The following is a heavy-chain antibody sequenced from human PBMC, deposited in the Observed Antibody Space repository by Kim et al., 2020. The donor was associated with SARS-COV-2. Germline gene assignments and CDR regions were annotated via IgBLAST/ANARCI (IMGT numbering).Heavy chain of an antibody. Sequence: GGSLRLSCAASGFTFSSYSMNWVRQAPGKGLEWVSSISSSSSYIYYADSVKGRFTISRDNAKNSLYLQMNSLRAEDTAVYYCARGPDYGPTYYYYYYGMDVWGQGTTVTVSS. CDR1: GFTFSSYS. CDR3: ARGPDYGPTYYYYYYGMDV. V-gene: IGHV3-21*01. J-gene: IGHJ6*02. D-gene: IGHD3-16*01. CDR2: ISSSSSYI.